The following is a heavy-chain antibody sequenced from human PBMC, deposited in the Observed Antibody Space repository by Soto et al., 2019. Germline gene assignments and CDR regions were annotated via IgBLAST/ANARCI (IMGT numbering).Heavy chain of an antibody. J-gene: IGHJ4*02. D-gene: IGHD1-26*01. CDR1: GYTLTELS. V-gene: IGHV1-24*01. CDR2: FEPEDGET. CDR3: ATDIAVGATSDY. Sequence: ASVKVSCKVSGYTLTELSMHWVRQAPGKGLEWMGGFEPEDGETIYAQKFQGRVTMTEDTSTDTAYMELSSLRSEDTAVYYCATDIAVGATSDYWGQGTLVTVSS.